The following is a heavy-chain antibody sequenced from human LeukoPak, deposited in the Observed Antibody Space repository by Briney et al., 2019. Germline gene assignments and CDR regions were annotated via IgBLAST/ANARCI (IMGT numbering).Heavy chain of an antibody. CDR2: ISYDGSNK. J-gene: IGHJ4*02. Sequence: PGRSLRLSCAASGVTFSSYGMHWVRQAPGKGLEWVAVISYDGSNKYYADSVKGRFTISRDNSKYTLYLQMNSLRAEDTAVYYCAKGGYYYDSSGAAFDYWGQGTLVTVSP. CDR3: AKGGYYYDSSGAAFDY. V-gene: IGHV3-30*18. CDR1: GVTFSSYG. D-gene: IGHD3-22*01.